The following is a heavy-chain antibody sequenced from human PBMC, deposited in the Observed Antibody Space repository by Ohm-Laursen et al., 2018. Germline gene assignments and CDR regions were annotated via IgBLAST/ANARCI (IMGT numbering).Heavy chain of an antibody. D-gene: IGHD2-15*01. Sequence: VASVKVSCKASGYTFTDYYMHWVRQAPGQGLEWMGWINPNSGGTNYAQHFQGRVTMTRDTSISTGYMELTRLTSDDTAVYYCARAPVVVVGDTPRYYYGMDVWGQGTTVTVSS. V-gene: IGHV1-2*02. CDR3: ARAPVVVVGDTPRYYYGMDV. CDR1: GYTFTDYY. CDR2: INPNSGGT. J-gene: IGHJ6*02.